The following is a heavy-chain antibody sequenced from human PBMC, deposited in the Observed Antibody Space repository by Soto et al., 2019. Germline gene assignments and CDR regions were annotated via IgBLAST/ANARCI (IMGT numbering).Heavy chain of an antibody. D-gene: IGHD3-10*01. CDR3: ARQGFGPLHGLVDV. V-gene: IGHV4-59*08. J-gene: IGHJ6*02. CDR2: VHHSWGS. Sequence: QVQLQEPGPGLVKPSETLSLSCTVSGGSISSYYWSWFRQSPGKRMEWIGYVHHSWGSSYNPSLQSRVAISLDTSKSQFSLKVTSVTATDTAVYYCARQGFGPLHGLVDVWAQGTTVTVSS. CDR1: GGSISSYY.